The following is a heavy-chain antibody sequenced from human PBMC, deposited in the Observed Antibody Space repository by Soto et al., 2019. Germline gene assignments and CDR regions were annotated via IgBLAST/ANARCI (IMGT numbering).Heavy chain of an antibody. Sequence: QVQLQESGPGLVKPSETLSLTCTVSGGSISGYYWSWIRQPPGKGLQWIGYIYSSGSTNYNPSLNSRFTISVDTSKNQFALNLSSVTAADTAVYYCARQRRAFDYWGQGSLVTVSS. V-gene: IGHV4-59*08. J-gene: IGHJ4*02. CDR3: ARQRRAFDY. CDR2: IYSSGST. CDR1: GGSISGYY.